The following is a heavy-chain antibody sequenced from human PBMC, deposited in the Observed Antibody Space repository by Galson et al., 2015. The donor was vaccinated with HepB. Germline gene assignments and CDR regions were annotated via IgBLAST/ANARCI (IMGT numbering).Heavy chain of an antibody. CDR1: GYTFTSYD. CDR2: MNPNSGNT. J-gene: IGHJ6*02. Sequence: CKASGYTFTSYDINWVRQATGQGLEWVGWMNPNSGNTGYAQKFQGRVTMTKSTSISTAYMELSSLRSEDTAVYYCARVPPYCSNSSRSSREGTDVWGQGTTVTVSS. V-gene: IGHV1-8*01. CDR3: ARVPPYCSNSSRSSREGTDV. D-gene: IGHD2-2*01.